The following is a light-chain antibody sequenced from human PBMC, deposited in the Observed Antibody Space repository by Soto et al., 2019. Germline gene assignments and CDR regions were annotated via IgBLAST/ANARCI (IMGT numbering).Light chain of an antibody. V-gene: IGLV2-14*01. CDR2: GVT. CDR3: FSHRGGDSHV. CDR1: SSAVGAYNY. Sequence: QSALTQPASVSGSPGQSITISCTGTSSAVGAYNYVSWYQQYPGKAPKLMIYGVTNRPSGVSNRFSGSKTGNTDSLTISGLQAEDEADYYCFSHRGGDSHVFGTGTKVTVL. J-gene: IGLJ1*01.